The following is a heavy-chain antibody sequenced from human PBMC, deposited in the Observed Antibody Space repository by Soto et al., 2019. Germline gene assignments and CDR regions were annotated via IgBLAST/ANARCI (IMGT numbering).Heavy chain of an antibody. J-gene: IGHJ4*02. V-gene: IGHV4-30-2*01. Sequence: QLQLQESGSRLVEPAQTLSLTCAVSGGSINSAGYSWNWIRQPPGEGLEWIGYIYHSGSFLYNPSLKRRVTISLGRSKNQFSLRLNSVTAADTAVFYCARSVGYRSGWWPYYFDYWGQGALVTVSS. CDR3: ARSVGYRSGWWPYYFDY. CDR2: IYHSGSF. CDR1: GGSINSAGYS. D-gene: IGHD6-19*01.